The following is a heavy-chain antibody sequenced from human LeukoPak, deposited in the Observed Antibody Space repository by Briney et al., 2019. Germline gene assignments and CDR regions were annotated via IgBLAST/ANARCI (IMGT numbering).Heavy chain of an antibody. V-gene: IGHV3-30*18. D-gene: IGHD3-10*01. Sequence: GSLRLSCTASKFTFSNYGMQWVRQAPGKGLEWVAVVSSDGGTKYYADSVKGRFTIFRDNSRNTMYPQMDSLRAEDTAVYYCAKEYDSGGYGANFDYWGQGTLVTVSS. J-gene: IGHJ4*02. CDR1: KFTFSNYG. CDR2: VSSDGGTK. CDR3: AKEYDSGGYGANFDY.